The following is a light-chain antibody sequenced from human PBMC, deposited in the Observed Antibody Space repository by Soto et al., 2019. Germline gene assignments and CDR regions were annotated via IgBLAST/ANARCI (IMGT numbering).Light chain of an antibody. V-gene: IGKV1-39*01. Sequence: DIQMTQSPSSLSASVGDRVTISCRSSQNVHKYLNWYQQRPGKAPKLLVYEAFTLETGVSSRFSGSGSGTDLTLSIGSLQPEDIATYYCQQSYVSPWTFGQGTKVEI. CDR2: EAF. CDR1: QNVHKY. J-gene: IGKJ1*01. CDR3: QQSYVSPWT.